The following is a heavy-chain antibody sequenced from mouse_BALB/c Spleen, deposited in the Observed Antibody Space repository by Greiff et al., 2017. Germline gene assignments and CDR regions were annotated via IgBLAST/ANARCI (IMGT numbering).Heavy chain of an antibody. J-gene: IGHJ2*01. CDR3: NAWGGNYFPFDY. D-gene: IGHD2-1*01. CDR2: IDPENGDT. CDR1: GFNIKDYY. V-gene: IGHV14-4*02. Sequence: EVQLQQSGAELVRSGASVKLSCIASGFNIKDYYMHWVKQRPEQGLEWIGWIDPENGDTEYAPKFQGKATMTADTSSNTAYLQLSSLTSEDTAVYYCNAWGGNYFPFDYWGQGTTLTVSS.